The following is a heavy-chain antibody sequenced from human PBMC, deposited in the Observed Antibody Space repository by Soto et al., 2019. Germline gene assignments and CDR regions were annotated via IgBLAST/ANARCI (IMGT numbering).Heavy chain of an antibody. Sequence: GSLRLSCAASGFTFSSYGMHWVRQAPGKGLEWVAVISYDGSNKYYADSVKGRFTISRDNSKNTLYLQMNSLRAEDTAVYYCAKGFWSGYAYYYGMDVWGQGTTVTVSS. CDR1: GFTFSSYG. D-gene: IGHD3-3*01. J-gene: IGHJ6*02. CDR2: ISYDGSNK. V-gene: IGHV3-30*18. CDR3: AKGFWSGYAYYYGMDV.